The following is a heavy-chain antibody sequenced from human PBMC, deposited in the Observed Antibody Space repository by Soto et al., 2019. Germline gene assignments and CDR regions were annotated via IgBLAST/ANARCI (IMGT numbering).Heavy chain of an antibody. CDR1: GGSISSSTFY. J-gene: IGHJ6*02. Sequence: PSDTLSLTCTVSGGSISSSTFYWGWIRQPPGKGLEWIGSIHNNGSTHHNPSLKSRVTISVDTSKNQFSLKLTSVTAADTAVYYCGRAHRDLQQMVHYYYSMDVWGQGTTVNVS. V-gene: IGHV4-39*07. CDR2: IHNNGST. CDR3: GRAHRDLQQMVHYYYSMDV. D-gene: IGHD6-13*01.